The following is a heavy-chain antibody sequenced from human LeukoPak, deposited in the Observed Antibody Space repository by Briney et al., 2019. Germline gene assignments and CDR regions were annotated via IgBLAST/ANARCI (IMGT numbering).Heavy chain of an antibody. J-gene: IGHJ4*02. CDR1: GFTFSSYA. V-gene: IGHV3-23*01. CDR3: ARDLSSHYCIDY. Sequence: GGSLRLSCAASGFTFSSYAMSWVRQAPGKGLEWVSHISSKGDNIYYADSVKGRFTISRDNSKNTLYLQMNSLRAEDTAVYYCARDLSSHYCIDYWGQGTLVTVSS. D-gene: IGHD3-22*01. CDR2: ISSKGDNI.